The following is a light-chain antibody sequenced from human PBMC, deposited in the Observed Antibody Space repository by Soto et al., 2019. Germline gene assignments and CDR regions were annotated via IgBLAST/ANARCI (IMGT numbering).Light chain of an antibody. Sequence: EIVMTQSPATLSVSPGERATLSCRASQSVSSNLAWYQQKPGQAPRLLIYGASTRATGIPARFSGSGSGTDFTLTISSQQSEDFAVDYCQQYNNWPPWTFGQGTKVEIK. CDR3: QQYNNWPPWT. CDR2: GAS. CDR1: QSVSSN. J-gene: IGKJ1*01. V-gene: IGKV3-15*01.